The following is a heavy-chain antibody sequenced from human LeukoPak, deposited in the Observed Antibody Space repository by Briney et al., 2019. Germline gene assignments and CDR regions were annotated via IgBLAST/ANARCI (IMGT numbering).Heavy chain of an antibody. V-gene: IGHV4-4*02. CDR3: ARGGYCSSTSCYHA. D-gene: IGHD2-2*01. J-gene: IGHJ4*02. CDR2: IYHSGST. Sequence: PSETLSLTCAVSGGSISSSNWWSWVRQPPGKGLEWIGEIYHSGSTNYNPSLKSRVTISVDKSKNQFSLKLSSVTAADTAVHYCARGGYCSSTSCYHAWGQGTLVTVSS. CDR1: GGSISSSNW.